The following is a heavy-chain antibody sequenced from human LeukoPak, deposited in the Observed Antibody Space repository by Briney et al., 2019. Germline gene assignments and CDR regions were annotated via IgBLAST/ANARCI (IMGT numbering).Heavy chain of an antibody. CDR3: ARVLKSPYYYGSGKGSQLYYYYGMDV. D-gene: IGHD3-10*01. CDR1: GFTFSSYG. Sequence: GGSLRLSCAASGFTFSSYGMHWVCQAPGKGLEWVAVISYDGSNKYYADSVKGRFTISRDNSKNTLYLQMNSLRAEDTAVYYCARVLKSPYYYGSGKGSQLYYYYGMDVWGQGTTVTVSS. CDR2: ISYDGSNK. V-gene: IGHV3-30*19. J-gene: IGHJ6*02.